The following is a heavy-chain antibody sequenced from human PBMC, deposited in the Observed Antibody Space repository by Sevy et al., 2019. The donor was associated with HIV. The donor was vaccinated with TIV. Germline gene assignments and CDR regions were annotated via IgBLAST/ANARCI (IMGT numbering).Heavy chain of an antibody. CDR2: TSYDGSHK. CDR3: ARGENDDEFFQY. Sequence: GGSLRLSCTVSGFIFSNFAMHWVRQAPGKGLEWVAVTSYDGSHKYYADSVKGRFTVSRDNSRNILSLEMNSLRGDDTAVYYCARGENDDEFFQYWGQGTLVTVS. V-gene: IGHV3-30*04. J-gene: IGHJ1*01. CDR1: GFIFSNFA. D-gene: IGHD1-26*01.